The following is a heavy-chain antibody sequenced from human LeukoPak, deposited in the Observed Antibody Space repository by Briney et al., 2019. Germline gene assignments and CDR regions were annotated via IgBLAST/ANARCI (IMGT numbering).Heavy chain of an antibody. J-gene: IGHJ4*02. CDR1: GFAFSNFW. V-gene: IGHV3-74*01. CDR2: INSDGSRA. CDR3: TRGRAGGIDY. D-gene: IGHD1-26*01. Sequence: GGSLRLSCAASGFAFSNFWMHWVRQAPGKGLEWVSFINSDGSRASYADSVKGRFTISRGSHSTVYLQMNTLRVEDTAVYYCTRGRAGGIDYWGQGTLVTVSS.